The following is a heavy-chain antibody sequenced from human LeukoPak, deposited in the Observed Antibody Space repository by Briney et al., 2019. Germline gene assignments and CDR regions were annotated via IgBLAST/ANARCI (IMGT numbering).Heavy chain of an antibody. Sequence: GGSLRLSCAASGFTFSSYAMSWVRQAPGKGLEWVSAISGSGGSTYYADSVKGRFTISRDNSKNTLYLQMNSLRAEDTAVYYCARSYSSGYYAFDIWGQGTMVTVSS. CDR3: ARSYSSGYYAFDI. CDR1: GFTFSSYA. V-gene: IGHV3-23*01. CDR2: ISGSGGST. D-gene: IGHD3-22*01. J-gene: IGHJ3*02.